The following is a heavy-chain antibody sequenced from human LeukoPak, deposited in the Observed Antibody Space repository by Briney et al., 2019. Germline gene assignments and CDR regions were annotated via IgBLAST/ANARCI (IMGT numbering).Heavy chain of an antibody. Sequence: PGGSLRLSCAASGFTFSTYSMNWVRQAPGKGLEWISYISSSRSTIYYADSVKGRFTISRDNAKNSLYLQMTGLRAEDTAVYYCARAFRDVIFDSWGQGTLVTVSS. V-gene: IGHV3-48*04. CDR3: ARAFRDVIFDS. CDR2: ISSSRSTI. J-gene: IGHJ4*02. D-gene: IGHD5-24*01. CDR1: GFTFSTYS.